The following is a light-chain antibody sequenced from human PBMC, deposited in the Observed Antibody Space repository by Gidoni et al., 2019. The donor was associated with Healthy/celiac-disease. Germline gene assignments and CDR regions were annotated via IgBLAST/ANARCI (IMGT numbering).Light chain of an antibody. J-gene: IGKJ2*01. CDR1: QGISSY. Sequence: IRMTHSPSSLSASTGDRVTITCRASQGISSYFAWYQQKPGKAPKLLIYAAYTLQSGVPSRFSGSGSGTDFTLTISCLQSEDVATYYCQQYYSYPYTFGQGTKLEIK. CDR3: QQYYSYPYT. CDR2: AAY. V-gene: IGKV1-8*01.